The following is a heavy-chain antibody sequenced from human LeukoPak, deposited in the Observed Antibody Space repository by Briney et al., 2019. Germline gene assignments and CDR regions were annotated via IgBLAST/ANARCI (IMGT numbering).Heavy chain of an antibody. V-gene: IGHV3-30*02. Sequence: PGGSLRLSCAASGFIFSSYGMHWVRQAPGKGLDWLAFIGYGGSNKYYADSGKGRFTISRDNSENTLYLQMNSLRAEDTAVYYCAKGSGRRAGELYYFDYWGQGTLVTVSS. CDR1: GFIFSSYG. J-gene: IGHJ4*02. D-gene: IGHD1-7*01. CDR3: AKGSGRRAGELYYFDY. CDR2: IGYGGSNK.